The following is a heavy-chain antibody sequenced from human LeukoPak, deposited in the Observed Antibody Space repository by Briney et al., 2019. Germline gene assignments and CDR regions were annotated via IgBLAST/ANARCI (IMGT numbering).Heavy chain of an antibody. V-gene: IGHV4-59*01. CDR1: SGSITNNY. D-gene: IGHD6-19*01. CDR3: ARGGWSLDY. Sequence: SETLSLPCTVSSGSITNNYWSWIRQPLGKGLEWIGYIYYSGNTNYNPPLKSRVTISVDTSKNQFSLQVRSVTTADTAVYYCARGGWSLDYWGQGALVTVSS. J-gene: IGHJ4*02. CDR2: IYYSGNT.